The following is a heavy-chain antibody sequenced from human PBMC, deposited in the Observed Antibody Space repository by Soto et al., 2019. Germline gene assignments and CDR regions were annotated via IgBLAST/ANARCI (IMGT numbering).Heavy chain of an antibody. CDR3: GRVMIGTSRHTDSDY. V-gene: IGHV4-39*01. J-gene: IGHJ4*02. Sequence: SETLSLTCSVSGASISSRDYYWGWIRQTPGKGLEWIGNIDYNGVTYYNPSLKSRVTVSKDTSKNQFSLKVASVTAADTAIYYCGRVMIGTSRHTDSDYWGQGTQVNRLL. CDR2: IDYNGVT. D-gene: IGHD2-2*01. CDR1: GASISSRDYY.